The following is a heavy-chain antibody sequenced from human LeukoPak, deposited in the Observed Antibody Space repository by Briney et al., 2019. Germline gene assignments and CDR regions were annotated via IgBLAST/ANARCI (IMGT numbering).Heavy chain of an antibody. V-gene: IGHV3-30-3*01. CDR1: GFTFSSYA. CDR3: ARDYSHYGSGSSTPGY. J-gene: IGHJ4*02. D-gene: IGHD3-10*01. CDR2: ISYDGSNK. Sequence: GGSLRLSCAASGFTFSSYAMHWVRQAPGKGLEGVAVISYDGSNKYYADSVQGRFTISRDNSNNTLYLQMNRLRAEDTAVYYCARDYSHYGSGSSTPGYWGQGTLVTVSS.